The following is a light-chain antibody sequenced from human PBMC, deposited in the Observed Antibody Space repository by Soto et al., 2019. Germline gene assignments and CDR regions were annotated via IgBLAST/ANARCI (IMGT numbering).Light chain of an antibody. CDR2: STS. Sequence: EIVFTQSPRTLSLSPGERGTLSCRASQRFGSSNLAWYQQKPGQAPRLLIYSTSSRATGIPDRFSGSGSGTDFTLTISRLEPEDFAVYYCQQYGNSPWTFGQGTKVDIK. J-gene: IGKJ1*01. V-gene: IGKV3-20*01. CDR3: QQYGNSPWT. CDR1: QRFGSSN.